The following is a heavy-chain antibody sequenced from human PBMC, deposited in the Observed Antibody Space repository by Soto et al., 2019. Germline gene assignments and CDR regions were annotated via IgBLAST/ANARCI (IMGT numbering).Heavy chain of an antibody. J-gene: IGHJ6*02. CDR1: GFTFSSYA. CDR3: ARQGIASRVSYYGMDV. V-gene: IGHV3-30-3*01. Sequence: PGGSLRLSCAASGFTFSSYAMHWVRQAPGKGLEWVAVISYDGSNKYYADSVKGRFTISRDNSKNTLYLQMNSLRAEDTAVYYCARQGIASRVSYYGMDVWGQGTTVTVSS. D-gene: IGHD6-6*01. CDR2: ISYDGSNK.